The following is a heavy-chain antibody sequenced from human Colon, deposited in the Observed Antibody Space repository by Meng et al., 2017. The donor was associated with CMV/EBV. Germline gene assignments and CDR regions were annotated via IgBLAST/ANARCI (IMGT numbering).Heavy chain of an antibody. V-gene: IGHV3-30*04. D-gene: IGHD7-27*01. CDR2: ISFDGSEH. CDR3: AGFWGSDY. CDR1: GFGFHEFA. J-gene: IGHJ4*02. Sequence: GEFLKISCVASGFGFHEFAMNWVRLTPDKALEWVAKISFDGSEHYYTPSVEGRFTVSRDNSEKTLYLQMTSLRPEDTGIYFCAGFWGSDYWGQGTQVTVSS.